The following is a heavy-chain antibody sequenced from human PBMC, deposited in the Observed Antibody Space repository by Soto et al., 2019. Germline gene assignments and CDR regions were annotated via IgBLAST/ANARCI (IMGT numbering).Heavy chain of an antibody. V-gene: IGHV3-15*01. J-gene: IGHJ4*02. CDR1: GFTFNNAW. D-gene: IGHD3-22*01. CDR2: IKSKTDGGTT. CDR3: ITQYYYESSGSLTN. Sequence: PGGSLRLSCAVSGFTFNNAWITWVRQAPGKGLEWVGRIKSKTDGGTTDYAAPVKGRFTISGDDSKNTLYLQMNSLKTEDTAVYYCITQYYYESSGSLTNCGQGTLITDS.